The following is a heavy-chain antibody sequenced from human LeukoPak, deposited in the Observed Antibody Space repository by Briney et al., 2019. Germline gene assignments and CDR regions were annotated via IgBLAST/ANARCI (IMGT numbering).Heavy chain of an antibody. CDR1: GFTFSSYV. Sequence: GGSLRLSCAASGFTFSSYVMHWVRQAPGKGLEWVAIISYDGSNEYYADSVKGRFTISRDNSKNTLYLQMGSLRAEDMAVYYCARETRDYDFWSGYYKFGWFDPWGQGTLVTVSS. CDR3: ARETRDYDFWSGYYKFGWFDP. J-gene: IGHJ5*02. D-gene: IGHD3-3*01. V-gene: IGHV3-30*14. CDR2: ISYDGSNE.